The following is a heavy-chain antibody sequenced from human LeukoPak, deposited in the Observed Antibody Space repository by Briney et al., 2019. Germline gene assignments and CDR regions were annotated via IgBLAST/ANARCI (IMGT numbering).Heavy chain of an antibody. CDR1: GGSISVYY. V-gene: IGHV4-59*08. CDR2: IYYSGST. D-gene: IGHD5/OR15-5a*01. J-gene: IGHJ4*02. CDR3: ASVYFGGADFILEFDY. Sequence: PSETLSLTCTVSGGSISVYYWSWIRQPPGKGLEWIGYIYYSGSTNYNPSLKSRVTISVDTSKNQFSLKLSSVTAADTAAYYCASVYFGGADFILEFDYWGQGTLVTVSS.